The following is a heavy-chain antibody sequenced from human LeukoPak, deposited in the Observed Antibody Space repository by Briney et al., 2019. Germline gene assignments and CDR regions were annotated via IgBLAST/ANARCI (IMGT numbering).Heavy chain of an antibody. V-gene: IGHV4-30-4*01. CDR2: IYYSGST. D-gene: IGHD3-22*01. CDR1: GGSISSGDYY. CDR3: ARNTYYYDSSGPLGGFDP. J-gene: IGHJ5*02. Sequence: SQTLSLTCTVSGGSISSGDYYWSCIRQPPGKGLEWIGYIYYSGSTYYNPSLKSRVTISVDTSKNQFSLKLSSVTAADTAVYYCARNTYYYDSSGPLGGFDPWGQGTLVTVSS.